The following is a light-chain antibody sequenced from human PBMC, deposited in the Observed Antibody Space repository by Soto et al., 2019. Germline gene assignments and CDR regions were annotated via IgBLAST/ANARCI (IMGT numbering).Light chain of an antibody. CDR2: LNSDGGH. V-gene: IGLV4-69*01. CDR1: TGHRNYA. Sequence: QLVLTQSPSASASLGASVKLTCTLSTGHRNYAIAWHQQQPEKGPRYLMILNSDGGHSKGDGIPDRFSGSSSGAERYLTISSLQSEDEADYYCQTWTTGIRVFGGGTKLTVL. CDR3: QTWTTGIRV. J-gene: IGLJ3*02.